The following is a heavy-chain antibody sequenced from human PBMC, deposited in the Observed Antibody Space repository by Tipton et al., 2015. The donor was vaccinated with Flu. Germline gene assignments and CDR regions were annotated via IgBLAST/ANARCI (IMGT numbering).Heavy chain of an antibody. CDR1: DNSITGYH. J-gene: IGHJ4*02. CDR3: ARGGLHYFVY. Sequence: TLSLTCAVSDNSITGYHWSWIRQPAGKGLQWIGRIHPSGSTNYNPSLESRVTMSIDTSKNQFSLRLNSVTAADTAVHYCARGGLHYFVYWGQGTLVTVSS. V-gene: IGHV4-4*07. D-gene: IGHD5-18*01. CDR2: IHPSGST.